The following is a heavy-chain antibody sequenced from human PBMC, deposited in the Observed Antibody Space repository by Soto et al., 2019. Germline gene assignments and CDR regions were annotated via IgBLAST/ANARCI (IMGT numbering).Heavy chain of an antibody. Sequence: PGGSLRLSCAASGFTFSDHYMDWVRQAPGKGLEWVARTRHKAKGYTTEYAASVKGRFTISRDDSKNSLYLQMNSLKTEDTAVYYCARGGNYGDYYYYYYMDVWGKGTTVTVSS. D-gene: IGHD4-17*01. J-gene: IGHJ6*03. CDR2: TRHKAKGYTT. V-gene: IGHV3-72*01. CDR3: ARGGNYGDYYYYYYMDV. CDR1: GFTFSDHY.